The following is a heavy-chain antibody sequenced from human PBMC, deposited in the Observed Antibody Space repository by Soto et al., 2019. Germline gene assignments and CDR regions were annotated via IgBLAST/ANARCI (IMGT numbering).Heavy chain of an antibody. CDR1: GFTFSSYG. Sequence: QVQLVESGGGVVQPGRSLRLSCAASGFTFSSYGMHWVRQAPGKGLEWVAVIWYDGSNKYYADSVKGRFTISRDNSKNTLYLQMNSLRAEDTAVYYCARSYYYGSGSYGLLDYWGQGTLVTVSS. D-gene: IGHD3-10*01. CDR2: IWYDGSNK. J-gene: IGHJ4*02. CDR3: ARSYYYGSGSYGLLDY. V-gene: IGHV3-33*01.